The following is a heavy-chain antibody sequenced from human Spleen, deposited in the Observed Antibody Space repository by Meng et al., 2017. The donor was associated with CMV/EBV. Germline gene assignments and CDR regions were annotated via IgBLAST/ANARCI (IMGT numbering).Heavy chain of an antibody. CDR2: IYGDDSDT. V-gene: IGHV5-51*01. CDR3: ARTYYFDY. Sequence: GESLKISCKGSGYTFSNYWIGWVRQMPGKGLEWMGIIYGDDSDTKYSPSFQGQVTISADKSISTAYLQWSSLKASDTAMYYCARTYYFDYWGQGTLVTVSS. J-gene: IGHJ4*02. CDR1: GYTFSNYW.